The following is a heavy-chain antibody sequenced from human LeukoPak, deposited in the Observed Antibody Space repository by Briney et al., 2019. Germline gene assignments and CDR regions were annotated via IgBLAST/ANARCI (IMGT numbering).Heavy chain of an antibody. CDR3: ARHQGYVWGSYRRNRGAFDY. Sequence: PSETLSLTCAVYGGSFSGYYWSWIRQPPGKGLEWIGEINHSGSTNYNPSLKSRVTISVDTSKNQFSLKLSSVTAADTAVYYCARHQGYVWGSYRRNRGAFDYWGQGTRVTVSS. CDR2: INHSGST. D-gene: IGHD3-16*02. J-gene: IGHJ4*02. CDR1: GGSFSGYY. V-gene: IGHV4-34*01.